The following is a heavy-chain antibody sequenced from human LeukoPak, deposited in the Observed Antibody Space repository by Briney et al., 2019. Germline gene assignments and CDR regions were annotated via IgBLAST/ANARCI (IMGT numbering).Heavy chain of an antibody. CDR2: IYYSGST. V-gene: IGHV4-59*01. D-gene: IGHD6-13*01. J-gene: IGHJ4*02. CDR3: ARTPTYSSSWIFDY. CDR1: GGSISSYY. Sequence: PSETLSLTCTVSGGSISSYYWSWIRQPPGKGLEWIGYIYYSGSTNYNPSLKSRVTISVDTSKNQFSLKLSSVTAADTAVYYCARTPTYSSSWIFDYWGQGTLVAVSS.